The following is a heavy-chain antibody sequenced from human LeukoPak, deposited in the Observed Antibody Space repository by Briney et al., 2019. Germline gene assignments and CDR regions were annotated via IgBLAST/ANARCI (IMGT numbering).Heavy chain of an antibody. CDR1: GFTFSDYY. Sequence: GGSLRLSCAASGFTFSDYYMSWIRQAPGKGLEWVSYISSSGSTIYYADSVKGRFTISRDNAKNSLYLQMNSLRAEDTAVYYCASEDMFSRPPVIWGQGTMVTVSS. CDR3: ASEDMFSRPPVI. V-gene: IGHV3-11*01. J-gene: IGHJ3*02. CDR2: ISSSGSTI. D-gene: IGHD2-15*01.